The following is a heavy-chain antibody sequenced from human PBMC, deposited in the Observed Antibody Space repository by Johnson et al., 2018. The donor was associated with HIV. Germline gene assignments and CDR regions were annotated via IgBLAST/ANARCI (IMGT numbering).Heavy chain of an antibody. CDR2: ITATGGNT. D-gene: IGHD2-15*01. CDR1: GFSFGSYA. V-gene: IGHV3-23*04. Sequence: VQLVESGGDLVERGGSLRLSCEASGFSFGSYALSWVRQAPGKGLEWVSSITATGGNTYSADSVNGRFTASRDKSKSTPYLQMHSRTAEDPALYCLARPSVIPHGGGCDVWGRGTMVVVSS. J-gene: IGHJ3*01. CDR3: ARPSVIPHGGGCDV.